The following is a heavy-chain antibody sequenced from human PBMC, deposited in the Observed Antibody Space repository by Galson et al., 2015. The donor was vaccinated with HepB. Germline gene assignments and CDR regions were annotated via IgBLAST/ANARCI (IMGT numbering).Heavy chain of an antibody. D-gene: IGHD4-23*01. CDR1: GSSFTSYW. Sequence: QSGAEVTKPGESLKISCKGSGSSFTSYWIGWVRQMPGKGLEWMGIIYPGDSDTRYSPSFQGQVTISADKSFSTAYLQWSSLKASDTAMYYCARHGASAVAKSEFDYWVQVTQFTVSS. J-gene: IGHJ4*02. V-gene: IGHV5-51*01. CDR2: IYPGDSDT. CDR3: ARHGASAVAKSEFDY.